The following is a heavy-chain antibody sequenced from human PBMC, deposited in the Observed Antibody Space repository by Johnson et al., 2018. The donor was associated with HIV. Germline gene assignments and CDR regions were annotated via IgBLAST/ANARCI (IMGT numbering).Heavy chain of an antibody. CDR2: IQYDGSNK. CDR1: GFTFSSFG. J-gene: IGHJ3*02. V-gene: IGHV3-30*02. CDR3: AKEGITMEVDI. D-gene: IGHD3-10*01. Sequence: VQLLESGGGVVQPGGSLRLSCAASGFTFSSFGMHWVRQAPGKGLEWVAFIQYDGSNKYYTDSVKGRFTISRDNSKNKLYLQMNSLRAEDTAVYYCAKEGITMEVDIWGQGTMVTVSS.